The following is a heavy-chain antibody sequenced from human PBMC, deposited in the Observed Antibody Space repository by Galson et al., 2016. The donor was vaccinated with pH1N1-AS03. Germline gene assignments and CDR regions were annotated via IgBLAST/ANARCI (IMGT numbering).Heavy chain of an antibody. V-gene: IGHV3-7*03. Sequence: SLRLSCAASGFTFNRSWMNWVRQAPGKGLEWVANINQDGSEKYYVDSVRGRFTISRDNAQNSLYLQMNSLRDEGTALYYCIKGGAASADFFDIWGQGTMVTVSS. CDR3: IKGGAASADFFDI. CDR1: GFTFNRSW. J-gene: IGHJ3*02. D-gene: IGHD3/OR15-3a*01. CDR2: INQDGSEK.